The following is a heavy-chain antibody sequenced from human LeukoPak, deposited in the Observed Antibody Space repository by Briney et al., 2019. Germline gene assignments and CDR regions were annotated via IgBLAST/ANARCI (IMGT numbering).Heavy chain of an antibody. CDR2: IYYSGST. CDR1: GGSISSYY. V-gene: IGHV4-59*01. Sequence: PSETLSLTCTVSGGSISSYYWSWIRQPPGKGLEWIGYIYYSGSTNYNPSLKSRVTISVDTSKNPFSLKLSSVTAADTAVYYCARAVQLERPFDHWGQGTLVTVSS. J-gene: IGHJ4*02. D-gene: IGHD1-1*01. CDR3: ARAVQLERPFDH.